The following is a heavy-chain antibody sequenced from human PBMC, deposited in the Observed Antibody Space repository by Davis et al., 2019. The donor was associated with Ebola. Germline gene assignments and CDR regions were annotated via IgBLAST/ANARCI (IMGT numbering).Heavy chain of an antibody. J-gene: IGHJ4*02. CDR2: IIPILGIA. CDR3: ARDGARGYFDY. D-gene: IGHD3-10*01. V-gene: IGHV1-69*04. CDR1: GGTFSSYT. Sequence: AASVKVSCKASGGTFSSYTISWVRQAPGQGLEWMGRIIPILGIANYAQKFQGRVTITADKSTSTAYMELSSLRSEDTAVYYCARDGARGYFDYWGQGTLVTVSS.